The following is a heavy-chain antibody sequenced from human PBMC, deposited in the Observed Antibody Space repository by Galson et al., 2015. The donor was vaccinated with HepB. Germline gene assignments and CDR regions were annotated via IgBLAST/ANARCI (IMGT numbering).Heavy chain of an antibody. CDR2: IKQDGSEK. V-gene: IGHV3-7*03. Sequence: SLRLSCAASGSTFSSYWMSWVRQAPGKGLEWVANIKQDGSEKYYVDSVKGRLTISRDNAKNSLYLQVNSLRAEDTAVYYCARQKSGNYFFDYWGQGTLVTVSS. CDR1: GSTFSSYW. D-gene: IGHD1-26*01. J-gene: IGHJ4*02. CDR3: ARQKSGNYFFDY.